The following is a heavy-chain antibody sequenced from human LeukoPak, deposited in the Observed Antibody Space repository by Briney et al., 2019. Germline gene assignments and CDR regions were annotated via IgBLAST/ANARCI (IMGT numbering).Heavy chain of an antibody. Sequence: SVKVSCKASGGTFSSYAISWVRQAPGQGLECMGGIIPIFGTANYAQKFQGRVTITADESTSTAYMELSSLRSEDTAVYYCASSTVTTRPLDYWGQGTLVTVSS. V-gene: IGHV1-69*13. D-gene: IGHD4-11*01. CDR3: ASSTVTTRPLDY. J-gene: IGHJ4*02. CDR2: IIPIFGTA. CDR1: GGTFSSYA.